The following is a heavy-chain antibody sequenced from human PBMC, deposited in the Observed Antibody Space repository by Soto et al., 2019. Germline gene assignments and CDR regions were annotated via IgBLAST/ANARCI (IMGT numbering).Heavy chain of an antibody. CDR1: GFTFSRYT. D-gene: IGHD3-10*01. CDR3: ARDDEGGSDCDLGY. CDR2: ISDDGNNN. Sequence: QVQLVESGGGVVQPGRSLRLSCAASGFTFSRYTMHWVRQAPGKGLEWMAFISDDGNNNYYADSVKGQFTISRDNSKNTLYLQMSSVRTEDTAVYYCARDDEGGSDCDLGYWGQGTLVTVSS. V-gene: IGHV3-30-3*01. J-gene: IGHJ4*02.